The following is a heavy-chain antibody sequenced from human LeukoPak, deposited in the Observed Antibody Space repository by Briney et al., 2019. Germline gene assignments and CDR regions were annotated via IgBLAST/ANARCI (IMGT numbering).Heavy chain of an antibody. J-gene: IGHJ4*02. V-gene: IGHV4-39*07. CDR2: IFYSGST. Sequence: SETLSLTCTVSGGSISTSNYYWGWIRQPPGKGLEWIGNIFYSGSTYYSPSLKSRVTISLDTSRNQFSLKLSSVTAADTAVYYCARGRAETRGSRGYYGSGSYYKGWLSLPDKTGPFDYWGQGTLVTVSS. CDR3: ARGRAETRGSRGYYGSGSYYKGWLSLPDKTGPFDY. D-gene: IGHD3-10*01. CDR1: GGSISTSNYY.